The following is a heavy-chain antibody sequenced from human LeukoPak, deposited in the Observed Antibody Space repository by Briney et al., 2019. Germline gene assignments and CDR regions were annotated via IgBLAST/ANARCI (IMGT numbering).Heavy chain of an antibody. CDR2: IYHNCTT. D-gene: IGHD4/OR15-4a*01. J-gene: IGHJ3*02. V-gene: IGHV4-38-2*01. CDR1: GYSLNSGYY. Sequence: SDTLSLTCAVSGYSLNSGYYWGRTRPPPGTGLEWIGKIYHNCTTYYNPSLKRLVTISVDTSKTPFSLKLSSVTAADTAVYYCARLKSFSGYFGVFDIWGQGTMVTVSS. CDR3: ARLKSFSGYFGVFDI.